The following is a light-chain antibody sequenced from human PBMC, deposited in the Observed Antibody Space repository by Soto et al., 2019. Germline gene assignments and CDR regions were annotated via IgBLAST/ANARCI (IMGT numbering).Light chain of an antibody. Sequence: QSVLTQPPSASGTPGQRVTVSCSGSSSNIGSYYVSWYQRLPGTAPRLLIYNNNQRPSGVPDRFSGSKSGNSASLVISGLRSDDEADYYCAAWDDSLSGVVFGGGTKVTVL. CDR3: AAWDDSLSGVV. CDR1: SSNIGSYY. V-gene: IGLV1-47*01. J-gene: IGLJ2*01. CDR2: NNN.